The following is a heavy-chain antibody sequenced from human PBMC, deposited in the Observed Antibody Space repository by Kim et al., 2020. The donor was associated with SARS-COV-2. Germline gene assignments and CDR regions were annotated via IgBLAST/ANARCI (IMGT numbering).Heavy chain of an antibody. CDR1: GFSFSAYG. CDR2: ISGTGMWT. CDR3: ARVGVAGRYFDL. Sequence: GGSLRLSFAASGFSFSAYGIHWVRQAPGKGLQYVSAISGTGMWTYYAESVKGRFTISRDNSNNRLYLQMGSLRAEDMAVYYCARVGVAGRYFDLWGRGTLVTVSS. V-gene: IGHV3-64*02. D-gene: IGHD1-26*01. J-gene: IGHJ2*01.